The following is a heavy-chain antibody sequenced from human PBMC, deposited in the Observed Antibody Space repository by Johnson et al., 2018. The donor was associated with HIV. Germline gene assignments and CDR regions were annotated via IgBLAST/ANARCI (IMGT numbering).Heavy chain of an antibody. J-gene: IGHJ3*02. CDR1: GFTFSSYT. Sequence: VQLVESGGGLVQPGGSLRLSCAASGFTFSSYTMHWVRQAPGKGLEYVSAISSNGGSTYYANSVKGRFTISRDNSKNTLYLQMGSLRAEDMTVYYCARPHSGQYQYAFDIWGQGTKVTVSS. D-gene: IGHD5-12*01. V-gene: IGHV3-64*01. CDR3: ARPHSGQYQYAFDI. CDR2: ISSNGGST.